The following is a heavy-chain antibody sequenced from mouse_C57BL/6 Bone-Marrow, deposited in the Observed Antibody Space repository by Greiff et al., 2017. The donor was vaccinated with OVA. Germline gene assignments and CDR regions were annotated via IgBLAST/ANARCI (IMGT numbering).Heavy chain of an antibody. D-gene: IGHD1-1*01. V-gene: IGHV5-4*03. Sequence: EVMLVESGGGLVKPGGSLKLSCAASGFTFSSYAMSWVRQTPGQRLEWVATISDGGSYTYYPANVKGRFTISRDNAKNNLYLQMSHLKSEDTAMYDCASYTPGSNYWYIDDWGTGTTVTVSS. CDR1: GFTFSSYA. J-gene: IGHJ1*03. CDR2: ISDGGSYT. CDR3: ASYTPGSNYWYIDD.